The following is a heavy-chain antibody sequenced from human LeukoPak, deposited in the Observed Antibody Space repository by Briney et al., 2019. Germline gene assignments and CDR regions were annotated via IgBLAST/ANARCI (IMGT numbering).Heavy chain of an antibody. CDR3: AGGFWSRKHYRYYYYMDV. CDR1: GGSFSGYY. V-gene: IGHV4-34*01. J-gene: IGHJ6*03. D-gene: IGHD3-3*01. Sequence: SETLSLTCAVYGGSFSGYYWSWIRQPPGKGLEWIGEINHSGSTNYNPSLKSRVTISVDTSKNQFSLKLSSVTAADTAVYYCAGGFWSRKHYRYYYYMDVWGKGTTVTVSS. CDR2: INHSGST.